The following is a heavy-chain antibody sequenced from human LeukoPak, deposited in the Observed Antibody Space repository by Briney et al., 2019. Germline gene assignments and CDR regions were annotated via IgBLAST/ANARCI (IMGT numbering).Heavy chain of an antibody. V-gene: IGHV3-23*01. CDR3: ASTFPYCGGGSCAL. CDR2: ISVDGESA. J-gene: IGHJ4*02. Sequence: GGSLRLSCTVSGFSVSTSGMSWVRQAQGKGLQTISAISVDGESAYYADSVKGRFTISRDNSKNTLYLQMNSLRAEDTAIYYCASTFPYCGGGSCALGGQGTLVTVSS. D-gene: IGHD2-15*01. CDR1: GFSVSTSG.